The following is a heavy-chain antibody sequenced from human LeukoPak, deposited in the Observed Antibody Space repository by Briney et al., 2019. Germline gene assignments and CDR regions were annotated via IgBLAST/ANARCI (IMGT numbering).Heavy chain of an antibody. Sequence: GGSLRLSCAASGFTFSSYEMNWVRQAPGKGLEWVGNINQDAGEINYVDSVRGRFTISRDNAKNSLHLQMNSLRAEDTAVYYCATDRDNSDWQKRFDSWGQGTLVTVSS. CDR2: INQDAGEI. J-gene: IGHJ4*02. CDR3: ATDRDNSDWQKRFDS. D-gene: IGHD2-21*02. V-gene: IGHV3-7*01. CDR1: GFTFSSYE.